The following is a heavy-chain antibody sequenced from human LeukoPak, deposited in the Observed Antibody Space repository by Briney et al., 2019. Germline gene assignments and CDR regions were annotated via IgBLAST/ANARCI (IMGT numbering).Heavy chain of an antibody. CDR3: ARRPAVGPIDY. CDR1: GFTFSSYA. D-gene: IGHD1-26*01. CDR2: ISYDGSNK. V-gene: IGHV3-30-3*01. Sequence: GGSLRLSCAASGFTFSSYAMHWVRQAPGKGLEWVAVISYDGSNKYYADSVKSRFTISRDNSKNTLYLQMNSLRAEDTAVYYCARRPAVGPIDYWGQGTLVTVSS. J-gene: IGHJ4*02.